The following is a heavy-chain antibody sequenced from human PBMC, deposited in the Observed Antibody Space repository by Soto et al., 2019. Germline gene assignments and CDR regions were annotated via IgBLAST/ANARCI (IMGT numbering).Heavy chain of an antibody. CDR2: IKQDAGHI. J-gene: IGHJ4*02. CDR3: ARGSHDISGYRYYFDY. Sequence: GGSLTLSCAASGFTFSTYWMSWVRQAPGKGLEWVANIKQDAGHIYSVDSVKGRFTISRDNSKNSLFLQMNSLRAEDTAVYYCARGSHDISGYRYYFDYWGQGTLVTVSS. V-gene: IGHV3-7*01. CDR1: GFTFSTYW. D-gene: IGHD3-22*01.